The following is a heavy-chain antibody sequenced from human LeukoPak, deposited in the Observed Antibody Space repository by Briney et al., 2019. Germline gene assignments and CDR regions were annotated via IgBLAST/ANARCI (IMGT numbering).Heavy chain of an antibody. CDR1: AYSLSSGYY. CDR2: MYHSGST. J-gene: IGHJ4*02. CDR3: ASTYYYDSNAYYYWV. V-gene: IGHV4-38-2*01. Sequence: SGTLSLTCAVSAYSLSSGYYWGWIRPPPGKGLEWIGSMYHSGSTYYNPSLKCRVTISVDTSKNQFSLRLSSVTAADTAVYYCASTYYYDSNAYYYWVWGQGTLVTVSS. D-gene: IGHD3-22*01.